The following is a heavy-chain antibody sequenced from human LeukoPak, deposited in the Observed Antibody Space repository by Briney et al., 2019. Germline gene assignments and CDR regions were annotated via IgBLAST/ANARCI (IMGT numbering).Heavy chain of an antibody. Sequence: GGSLRLSCAASGFTFSSYGMHWVRQAPGKGLEWVAVISYDGSNKYYADSVKGRFTISRDNSKNTLYLQMNSLRAEDTAVYYCAKERCDYWGQGTLVTVSS. CDR2: ISYDGSNK. CDR1: GFTFSSYG. J-gene: IGHJ4*02. CDR3: AKERCDY. V-gene: IGHV3-30*18.